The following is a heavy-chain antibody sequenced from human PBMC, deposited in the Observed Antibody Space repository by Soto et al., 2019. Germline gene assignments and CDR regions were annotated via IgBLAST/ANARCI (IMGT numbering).Heavy chain of an antibody. CDR2: ISSTTSTI. D-gene: IGHD4-17*01. V-gene: IGHV3-48*02. J-gene: IGHJ6*02. Sequence: VRLSCAASGFTLSSYSMNWVRQAPGKGLEWISYISSTTSTIYYADSVKGRFTISRDNAKNSLYLQMNSLRDEDTAVYYCARDGDYVDYYGMDVWGQGTTVTVSS. CDR3: ARDGDYVDYYGMDV. CDR1: GFTLSSYS.